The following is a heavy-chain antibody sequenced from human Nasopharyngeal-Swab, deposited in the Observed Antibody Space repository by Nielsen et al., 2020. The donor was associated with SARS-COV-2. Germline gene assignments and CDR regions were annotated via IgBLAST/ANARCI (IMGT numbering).Heavy chain of an antibody. CDR3: SYSSSDTGDY. Sequence: SETLSLTCAVSGYSISSGYYWGWIRQPPGKGLEWIGSIYHSGSTYYNPSLKSRVTISVATSKNQFSLKLSSVTAADTAVYYCSYSSSDTGDYWGQGTLVTVSS. V-gene: IGHV4-38-2*01. CDR2: IYHSGST. J-gene: IGHJ4*02. CDR1: GYSISSGYY. D-gene: IGHD6-6*01.